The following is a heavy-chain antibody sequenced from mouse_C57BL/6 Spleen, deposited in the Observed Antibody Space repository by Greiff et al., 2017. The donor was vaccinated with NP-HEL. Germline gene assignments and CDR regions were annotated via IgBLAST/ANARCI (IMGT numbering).Heavy chain of an antibody. Sequence: EVMLVESGGGLVKPGGSLKLSCAASGFTFSSYAMSWVRQTPEKRLEWVATISDGGSYTYYPDNVKGRFTISRDNAKNNLYLQMSHLKSEDTAMYYCARLTGSHWYFDVWGTGTTVTVSS. CDR2: ISDGGSYT. CDR1: GFTFSSYA. J-gene: IGHJ1*03. CDR3: ARLTGSHWYFDV. V-gene: IGHV5-4*03. D-gene: IGHD4-1*01.